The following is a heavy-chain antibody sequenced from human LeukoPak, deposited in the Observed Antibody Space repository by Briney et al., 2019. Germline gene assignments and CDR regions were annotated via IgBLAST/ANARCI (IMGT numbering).Heavy chain of an antibody. CDR1: GGSISSGSYY. V-gene: IGHV4-61*02. D-gene: IGHD6-13*01. Sequence: PSETLSLTCTVSGGSISSGSYYWSWIRQPAGKGLEWIGRIYTSGSTNYNPSLKSRVTISVDTSKNQFSLKLSSVTAADTAVYYCAREMHSSPSSGFDYWGQGTLVTVSS. CDR2: IYTSGST. CDR3: AREMHSSPSSGFDY. J-gene: IGHJ4*02.